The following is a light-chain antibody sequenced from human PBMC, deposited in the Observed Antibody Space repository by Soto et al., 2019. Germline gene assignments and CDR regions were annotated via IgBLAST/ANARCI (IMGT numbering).Light chain of an antibody. J-gene: IGKJ4*01. Sequence: EIVLTQSPGTLSLSPGERATLSCRASQSVSSSYLAWYQQKPGQAPRLLIYGASIRATGIPDRFSGSGSGTDFTLTISRLEPEEFAVYYCQQYGSSHPLTFGGGTKVEIK. CDR3: QQYGSSHPLT. CDR2: GAS. V-gene: IGKV3-20*01. CDR1: QSVSSSY.